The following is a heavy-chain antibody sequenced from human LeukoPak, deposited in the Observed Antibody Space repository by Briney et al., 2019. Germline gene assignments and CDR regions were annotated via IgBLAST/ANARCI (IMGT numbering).Heavy chain of an antibody. D-gene: IGHD3-9*01. Sequence: SETLSLTCTVSGGSISSYYWSWIRQPPGKGLEWIGYIHYSGSPNYNPSLKSRVTMSVDTSKNQFSLKLSSVTAADTAVYYCARGDILTGYYSWGQGTLVTVSS. CDR1: GGSISSYY. CDR2: IHYSGSP. V-gene: IGHV4-59*08. J-gene: IGHJ5*02. CDR3: ARGDILTGYYS.